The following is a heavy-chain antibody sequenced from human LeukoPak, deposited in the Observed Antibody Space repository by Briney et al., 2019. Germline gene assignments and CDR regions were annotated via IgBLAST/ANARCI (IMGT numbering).Heavy chain of an antibody. CDR3: ARSEFLAVGWFDP. J-gene: IGHJ5*02. V-gene: IGHV4-59*11. CDR2: IYYSGST. D-gene: IGHD6-19*01. Sequence: SETLSLTCTVSGGSISSHYWSWIRQPPGKGLEWIGYIYYSGSTNYNPSLKSRVTISVDTSKNQFSLKLSSVTAADTAVYYCARSEFLAVGWFDPWGQGTLVTVSS. CDR1: GGSISSHY.